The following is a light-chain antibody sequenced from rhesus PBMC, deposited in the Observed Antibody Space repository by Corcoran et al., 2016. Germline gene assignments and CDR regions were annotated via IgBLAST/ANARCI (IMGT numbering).Light chain of an antibody. J-gene: IGKJ1*01. V-gene: IGKV3-10*01. CDR3: YQHSSGYRT. Sequence: QVILTQSPATLSLSPGERATLSRRASQSVSSFLAWYQQKPGQAPRLLIAGAFSRAAGIPDRFLGSGSGTDFTLTISSLEAEDVRVYHCYQHSSGYRTFGQGTKVEIK. CDR2: GAF. CDR1: QSVSSF.